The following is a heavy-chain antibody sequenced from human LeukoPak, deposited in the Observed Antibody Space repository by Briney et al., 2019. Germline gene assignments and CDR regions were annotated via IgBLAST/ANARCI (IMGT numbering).Heavy chain of an antibody. D-gene: IGHD3-9*01. Sequence: SETLSLTCTVSGGFIRSGGYYWNWIRQFPGKGLQWIGYIYYGGTTYYNPSLESRVSISVDTSKNQFSLKLTSVTAADTAIYYCARAQYYDILTHSNWFDPWGQGTLVSVSS. CDR2: IYYGGTT. CDR3: ARAQYYDILTHSNWFDP. V-gene: IGHV4-31*03. CDR1: GGFIRSGGYY. J-gene: IGHJ5*02.